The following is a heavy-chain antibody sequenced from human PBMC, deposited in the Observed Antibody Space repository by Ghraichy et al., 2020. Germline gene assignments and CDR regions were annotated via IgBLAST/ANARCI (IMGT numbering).Heavy chain of an antibody. CDR2: IYPGDSDT. CDR1: GYSFTSYW. Sequence: GESLNISCKGSGYSFTSYWIGWVRQMPGKGLEWMGIIYPGDSDTRYSPSFQGQVTISADKSISTAYLQWSSLKASDTAMYYCARLGRYYDFWSGYFESGGPTWAIPHYYYGMDVWGQGTTVTVSS. J-gene: IGHJ6*02. D-gene: IGHD3-3*01. V-gene: IGHV5-51*01. CDR3: ARLGRYYDFWSGYFESGGPTWAIPHYYYGMDV.